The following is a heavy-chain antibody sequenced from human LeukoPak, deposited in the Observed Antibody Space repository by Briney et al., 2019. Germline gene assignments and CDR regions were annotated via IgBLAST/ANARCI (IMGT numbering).Heavy chain of an antibody. J-gene: IGHJ4*02. CDR1: GFTFSSYS. V-gene: IGHV3-48*04. Sequence: PGGCLRLSCAASGFTFSSYSMNWVRQAPGKGLEWISYISSSNSTIYYADSVKGRFTISRDNAKNSLYLQMNSLRAEDTAVYYCARASGSGRLLEDYWGQGTLVTVSS. D-gene: IGHD3-10*01. CDR3: ARASGSGRLLEDY. CDR2: ISSSNSTI.